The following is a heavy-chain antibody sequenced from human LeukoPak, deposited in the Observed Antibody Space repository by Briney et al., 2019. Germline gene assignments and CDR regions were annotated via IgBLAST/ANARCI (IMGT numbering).Heavy chain of an antibody. J-gene: IGHJ4*02. D-gene: IGHD6-19*01. V-gene: IGHV1-69*13. CDR1: GGTFSNYV. CDR3: ARDPFRRDSSGWPYFDY. Sequence: RASVKVSCKASGGTFSNYVISWLRQAPGQGLEWMGGIIPIFGTSNYAQNFQGRVTITADESTSTAYMELSSLRSEDTAVYYCARDPFRRDSSGWPYFDYWGQGTLVTVSS. CDR2: IIPIFGTS.